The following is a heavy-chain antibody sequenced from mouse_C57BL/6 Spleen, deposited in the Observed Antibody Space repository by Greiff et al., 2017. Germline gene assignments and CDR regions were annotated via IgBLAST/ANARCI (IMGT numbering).Heavy chain of an antibody. CDR2: IHPNSGST. CDR3: ARSDGYYAMDC. Sequence: QVQLQQPGAELVKPGASVKLSCKASGYTFTSYWMHWVKQRPGQGLEWIGMIHPNSGSTNYNEKFKSKATLTVDKSSSTAYMQLSSLTSEDSAVYFCARSDGYYAMDCWGQGTSVTVSS. D-gene: IGHD2-3*01. J-gene: IGHJ4*01. V-gene: IGHV1-64*01. CDR1: GYTFTSYW.